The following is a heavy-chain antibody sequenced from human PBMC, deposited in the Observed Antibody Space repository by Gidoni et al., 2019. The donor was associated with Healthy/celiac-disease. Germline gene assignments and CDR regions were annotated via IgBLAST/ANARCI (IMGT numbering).Heavy chain of an antibody. CDR3: ARGGADIVVVVAAPEFDY. CDR2: ISSSSSYI. D-gene: IGHD2-15*01. CDR1: GFPFSSYS. Sequence: EVQLVESGGGLVKPGGSLRLSCAASGFPFSSYSMNWVRQAPGKGLEWVSSISSSSSYIYYADSVKGRFTISRDNAKNSLYLQMNSLRAEDTAVYYCARGGADIVVVVAAPEFDYWGQGTLVTVSS. V-gene: IGHV3-21*01. J-gene: IGHJ4*02.